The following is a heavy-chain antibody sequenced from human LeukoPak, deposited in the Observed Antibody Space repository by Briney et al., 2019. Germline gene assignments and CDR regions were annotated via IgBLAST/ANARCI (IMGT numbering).Heavy chain of an antibody. J-gene: IGHJ4*02. Sequence: ASVKVSCKASGYTFTSYAMHWVRQAPGQRLEWMGWINAGNGNTKYSQKFQGRVTITRDTSASTAYMELSSLRSEDTAVYCCARSYDILTGYYYFDYWGQGTLVTVSS. CDR3: ARSYDILTGYYYFDY. V-gene: IGHV1-3*01. D-gene: IGHD3-9*01. CDR1: GYTFTSYA. CDR2: INAGNGNT.